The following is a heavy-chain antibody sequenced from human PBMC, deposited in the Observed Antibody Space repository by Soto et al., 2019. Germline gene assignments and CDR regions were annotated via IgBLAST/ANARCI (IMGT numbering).Heavy chain of an antibody. CDR1: GGSFSGYY. Sequence: SLTCAVYGGSFSGYYWSWIRQPPGKGLEWIGEINHSGSTNYNPSLKSRVTISVDTSKNQFSLKLSSVTAADTAVYYCARGYGDWGYYYYGMDVWGQGTTVTVSS. CDR2: INHSGST. J-gene: IGHJ6*02. V-gene: IGHV4-34*01. CDR3: ARGYGDWGYYYYGMDV. D-gene: IGHD4-17*01.